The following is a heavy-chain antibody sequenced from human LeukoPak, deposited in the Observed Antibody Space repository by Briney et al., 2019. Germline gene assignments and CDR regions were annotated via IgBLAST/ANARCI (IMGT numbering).Heavy chain of an antibody. D-gene: IGHD1-14*01. Sequence: GGSLRLSCAASGFTFSSYAMSWVRQAPGKGLEWVAVINQDGSEKYYVDSVKGRFTISRDNAKNSLYPQMNSLRAEDTAVYYCARDFRNAGDYWGQGTLVTVSS. V-gene: IGHV3-7*01. CDR3: ARDFRNAGDY. CDR2: INQDGSEK. CDR1: GFTFSSYA. J-gene: IGHJ4*02.